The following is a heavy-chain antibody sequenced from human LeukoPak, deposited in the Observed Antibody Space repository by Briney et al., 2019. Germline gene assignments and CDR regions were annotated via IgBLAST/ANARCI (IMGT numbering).Heavy chain of an antibody. CDR1: GGTFSSYA. V-gene: IGHV1-69*01. J-gene: IGHJ6*03. CDR2: IIPIFGTA. Sequence: ASVKVSCKASGGTFSSYAISWVRQAPGQGLEWMGGIIPIFGTANYAQKFQGRVTITADESTSTAYMELSSLRSDDTAVYYCASGWHSTRTQYYMDVWGKGTTVTVSS. D-gene: IGHD6-19*01. CDR3: ASGWHSTRTQYYMDV.